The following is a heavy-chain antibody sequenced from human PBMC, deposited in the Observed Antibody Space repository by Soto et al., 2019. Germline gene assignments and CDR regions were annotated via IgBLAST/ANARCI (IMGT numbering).Heavy chain of an antibody. Sequence: QVQLQQSGPGLVKPSETLSLTCSVSSGPSSSHNWGWIRQPPGRGLAWIGYVYSTGGTSYNPSLTRPVTTSADTSTNPSSLTLTSVTAADTAVYYWVRQGIGNLHGLADAWGQGSTVRVSS. J-gene: IGHJ6*02. V-gene: IGHV4-59*08. CDR2: VYSTGGT. D-gene: IGHD1-1*01. CDR1: SGPSSSHN. CDR3: VRQGIGNLHGLADA.